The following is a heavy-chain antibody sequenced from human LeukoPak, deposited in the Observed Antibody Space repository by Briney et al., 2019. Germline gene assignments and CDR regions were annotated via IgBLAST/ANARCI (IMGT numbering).Heavy chain of an antibody. Sequence: GGSLRLSCTTSGFNFRAYWMNWVRQAPGKGLEWVSYISSSSSTIYYADSVKGRFTISRDNAKNSLYLQMNSLRAEDTAVYYCARTGPVRIFRGYYGMDVWGQGTTVTVSS. CDR1: GFNFRAYW. V-gene: IGHV3-48*04. CDR3: ARTGPVRIFRGYYGMDV. J-gene: IGHJ6*02. CDR2: ISSSSSTI. D-gene: IGHD3-9*01.